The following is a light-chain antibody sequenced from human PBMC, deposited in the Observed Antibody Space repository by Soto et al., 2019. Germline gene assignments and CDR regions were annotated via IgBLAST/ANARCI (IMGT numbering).Light chain of an antibody. V-gene: IGKV3-20*01. Sequence: EIVLTQSPGTLSLSPGERATLSCRASQSVSSSYLAWYQQKPGQAPSLLIYGASSRATGIPDRFSGSGSGTDFTLTISRLEPEYVAVYYCQQYGSSPPITFGQGTRLEIK. J-gene: IGKJ5*01. CDR3: QQYGSSPPIT. CDR2: GAS. CDR1: QSVSSSY.